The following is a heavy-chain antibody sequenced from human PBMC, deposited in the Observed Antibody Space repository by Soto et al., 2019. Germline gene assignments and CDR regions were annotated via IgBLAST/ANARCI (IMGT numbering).Heavy chain of an antibody. CDR2: ISAYNGNT. D-gene: IGHD5-12*01. J-gene: IGHJ4*02. CDR1: GYTFTSYG. Sequence: ASVKVSCKASGYTFTSYGISWVRQAPGQGLEWMGWISAYNGNTNYAQKLQGRVTMTTDTSTSTAYMELRSLSSDDTAVYYSAKSRDSYNYYCDYWGQGTLDTVSS. V-gene: IGHV1-18*01. CDR3: AKSRDSYNYYCDY.